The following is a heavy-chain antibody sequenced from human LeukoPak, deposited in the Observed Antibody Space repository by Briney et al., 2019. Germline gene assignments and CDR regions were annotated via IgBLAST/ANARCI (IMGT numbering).Heavy chain of an antibody. CDR2: NNPNSGDT. CDR1: GYTFTGYY. CDR3: ARLARGGDCFDY. V-gene: IGHV1-2*02. Sequence: ASVTESCKATGYTFTGYYMHWVRQAPGKGLEWMGWNNPNSGDTNYAQKFQGRVTMTRDTSISTAYMELSRLRSDDTAVYYCARLARGGDCFDYWGQGTLVTVSS. D-gene: IGHD2-21*01. J-gene: IGHJ4*02.